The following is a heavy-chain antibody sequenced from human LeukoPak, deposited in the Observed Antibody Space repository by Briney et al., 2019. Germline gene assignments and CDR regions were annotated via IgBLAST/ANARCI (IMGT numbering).Heavy chain of an antibody. V-gene: IGHV4-59*01. CDR3: ARAPHDSSGYYYRWGAFDI. J-gene: IGHJ3*02. Sequence: SETLSLTCTVSGGSISSYYWSWIRQPPGKGLEWIGYIYYSGSTNYNPSLKSRVTISVDTSKNQFSLKLSSVTAADTAVYYCARAPHDSSGYYYRWGAFDIWGQGTMVTVPS. D-gene: IGHD3-22*01. CDR2: IYYSGST. CDR1: GGSISSYY.